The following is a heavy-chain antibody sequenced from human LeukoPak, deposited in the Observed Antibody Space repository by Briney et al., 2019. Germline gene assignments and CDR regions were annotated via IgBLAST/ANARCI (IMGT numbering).Heavy chain of an antibody. D-gene: IGHD2-2*01. J-gene: IGHJ4*02. CDR1: GFTFSSYA. CDR2: ISGSGGST. CDR3: AELGCASCCSQTRY. V-gene: IGHV3-23*01. Sequence: GGSLRLSCAASGFTFSSYAMSWVRQAPGKGLEWVSDISGSGGSTYYADSVKGRFTISRDNSKNTLYLQMNSLRAEDTAVYYCAELGCASCCSQTRYWGRGTLVSVSS.